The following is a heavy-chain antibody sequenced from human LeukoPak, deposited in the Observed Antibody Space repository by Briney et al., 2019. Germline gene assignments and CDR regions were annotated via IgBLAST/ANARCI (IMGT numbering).Heavy chain of an antibody. CDR1: GLTARRNY. J-gene: IGHJ4*02. D-gene: IGHD5-12*01. CDR3: ARDFPYSGYDSGPWDY. CDR2: FYSGGST. V-gene: IGHV3-53*01. Sequence: GGPLSLSGEALGLTARRNYMSWVRKAPGKGLEWAQVFYSGGSTYYADSVKGRFTISRDNSKNTLYLQMNSLRAEDTAVYYCARDFPYSGYDSGPWDYWGQGTLVTVSS.